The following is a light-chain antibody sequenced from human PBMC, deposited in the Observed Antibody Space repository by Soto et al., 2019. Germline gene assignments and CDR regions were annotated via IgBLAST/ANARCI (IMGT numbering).Light chain of an antibody. CDR3: ASYTSSSTSVI. J-gene: IGLJ2*01. Sequence: QSALTQPASVSGSPGQSITVSCTGTSSDVGGYSLVSWYHQNPGNAPKLVIYEGTKRPSGVSHRLSGSKSGNTASLTISGLQAEDEGDYYCASYTSSSTSVIFGRGTKLTVL. CDR1: SSDVGGYSL. V-gene: IGLV2-14*02. CDR2: EGT.